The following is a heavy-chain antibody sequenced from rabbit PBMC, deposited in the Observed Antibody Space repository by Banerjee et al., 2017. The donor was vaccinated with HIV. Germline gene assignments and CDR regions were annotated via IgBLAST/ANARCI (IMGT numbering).Heavy chain of an antibody. J-gene: IGHJ4*01. CDR2: INTSSGNT. Sequence: QELLEESGGDLVKPEGPLTLTCTASGFSFSNKYVMCWVRQAPGKGLEWIACINTSSGNTVYAPWAKGQFPISRTSSTTVALQMASLTVADTATYYCARGSTYGCDWGPHGNLWGPGTLVTVS. CDR3: ARGSTYGCDWGPHGNL. D-gene: IGHD4-1*01. V-gene: IGHV1S45*01. CDR1: GFSFSNKYV.